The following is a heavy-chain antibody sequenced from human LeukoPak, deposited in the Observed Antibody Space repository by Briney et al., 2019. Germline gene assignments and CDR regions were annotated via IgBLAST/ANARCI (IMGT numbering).Heavy chain of an antibody. CDR2: IKQDGSEK. CDR1: GFTVSSNS. V-gene: IGHV3-7*01. Sequence: GGSLRLSCTVSGFTVSSNSMSWVRQAPGKGLEWVASIKQDGSEKYSVDSVKGRFTISRDNAKNSLYLQMNSLRAEDTAVYYCASFLADYGDYSDAFDIWGQGTMVTVSS. J-gene: IGHJ3*02. CDR3: ASFLADYGDYSDAFDI. D-gene: IGHD4-17*01.